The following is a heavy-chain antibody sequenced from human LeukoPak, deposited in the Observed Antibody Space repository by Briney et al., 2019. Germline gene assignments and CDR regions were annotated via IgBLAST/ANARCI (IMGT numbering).Heavy chain of an antibody. J-gene: IGHJ4*02. CDR2: ISYDGSNK. V-gene: IGHV3-30*04. CDR3: ARGGLWIQLWGGDY. Sequence: GGSLRLSCAASGFTFSSYAMHWVRQAPGKGLEWVAVISYDGSNKYYADSVKGRFTISRDNSKNTLYLQMNSLRAEDTAVHYCARGGLWIQLWGGDYWGQGTLVTVSS. D-gene: IGHD5-18*01. CDR1: GFTFSSYA.